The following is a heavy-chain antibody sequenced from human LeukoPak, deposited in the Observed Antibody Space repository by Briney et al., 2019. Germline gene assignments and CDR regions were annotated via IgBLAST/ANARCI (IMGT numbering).Heavy chain of an antibody. V-gene: IGHV4-4*02. CDR2: IYHSGRT. D-gene: IGHD3-22*01. J-gene: IGHJ4*02. CDR3: ARDNYDNSGYYFDY. Sequence: PSETLSLTCAVSGGSISSSNWWSWVRQPPGKGLERIGEIYHSGRTNYTPSLKSRVTISVDKSKNQLSLKLSSVTAADTAVYYCARDNYDNSGYYFDYWGQGTLVTVSS. CDR1: GGSISSSNW.